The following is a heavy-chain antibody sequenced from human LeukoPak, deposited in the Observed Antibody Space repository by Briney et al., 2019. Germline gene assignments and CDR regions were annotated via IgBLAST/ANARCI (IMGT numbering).Heavy chain of an antibody. D-gene: IGHD2-21*01. J-gene: IGHJ4*02. CDR2: IYYSGST. Sequence: SETLSLTCTVSGGPISSSSYYWGWIRQPPGKGLEWIGSIYYSGSTYYNPSLKSRVTISVDTSKNQFSLKLSSVTAADTAVYYCASLLFRYFDYWGQGTLVTVSS. CDR3: ASLLFRYFDY. CDR1: GGPISSSSYY. V-gene: IGHV4-39*01.